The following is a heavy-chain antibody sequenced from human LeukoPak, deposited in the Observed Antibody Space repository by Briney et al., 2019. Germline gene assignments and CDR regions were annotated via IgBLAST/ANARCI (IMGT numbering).Heavy chain of an antibody. CDR1: GDSISSGYY. CDR3: ARAVAGTSFDY. D-gene: IGHD6-19*01. V-gene: IGHV4-38-2*02. CDR2: IYHSGST. J-gene: IGHJ4*02. Sequence: SETLSLTCTVSGDSISSGYYWGWIRQPPGKGLEWIGSIYHSGSTYYNPSLKSRVTISVDTSKNQFSLKLSSVTAADTAVYYCARAVAGTSFDYWGQGTLVTVSS.